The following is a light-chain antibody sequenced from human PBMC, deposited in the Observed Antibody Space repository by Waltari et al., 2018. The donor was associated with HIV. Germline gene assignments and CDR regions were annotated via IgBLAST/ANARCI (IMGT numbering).Light chain of an antibody. CDR1: SSPRGSNT. CDR3: AVWGDSLNGPV. CDR2: SNN. Sequence: QSVLTQPPSASGTPGPRVTISCSGSSSPRGSNTVNWYQQLPGTSPKLLIYSNNQRPSGVPDRFSGSKSGTSASLAISGLQSEDEADYYCAVWGDSLNGPVFGGGTKLTVL. V-gene: IGLV1-44*01. J-gene: IGLJ2*01.